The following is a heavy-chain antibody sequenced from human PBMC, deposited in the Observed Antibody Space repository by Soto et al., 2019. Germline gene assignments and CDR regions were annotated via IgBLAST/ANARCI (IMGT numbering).Heavy chain of an antibody. J-gene: IGHJ6*02. V-gene: IGHV3-33*08. CDR1: GFTFNTYG. CDR2: IWYDGSNK. D-gene: IGHD2-15*01. Sequence: QVQLVESGGGVVQPGGSLRLSCTTSGFTFNTYGMHWVRQAPGKGLEWVAIIWYDGSNKYYADSVKGRFTISRDNSKNTLYLQMNSLRAEDTALYSCARSDCTGAYCYSWPFNYGVDVWGQGTTVTVSS. CDR3: ARSDCTGAYCYSWPFNYGVDV.